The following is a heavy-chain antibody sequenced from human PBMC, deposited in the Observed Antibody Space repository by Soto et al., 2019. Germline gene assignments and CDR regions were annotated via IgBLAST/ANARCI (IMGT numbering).Heavy chain of an antibody. J-gene: IGHJ4*02. V-gene: IGHV2-5*02. Sequence: QITLKESGPTLVKPTQTLTLTCTFSGFSLSTSGVGVGWIRQPPGKALEWLALIYWDDDKRYSPSLKSRLTSTKXHSKNXXVLTMTNMDPVDTATYYCARTDAAMGTWEDFYFDYWGQGTLVTVSS. D-gene: IGHD5-18*01. CDR1: GFSLSTSGVG. CDR2: IYWDDDK. CDR3: ARTDAAMGTWEDFYFDY.